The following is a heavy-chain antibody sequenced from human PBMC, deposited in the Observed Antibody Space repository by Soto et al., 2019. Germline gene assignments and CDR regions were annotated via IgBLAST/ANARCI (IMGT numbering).Heavy chain of an antibody. D-gene: IGHD3-3*01. CDR2: IYSSGNT. J-gene: IGHJ5*02. Sequence: PSVTLSLTCSVSGGTSICYYWTWIRQPAGKGLEWIGRIYSSGNTKYNPSLQSRVTMSLDTSNNQFSLRLTSVTAADTAVYYCARGQRFSDWFDPWGQGTFVNVSS. CDR1: GGTSICYY. V-gene: IGHV4-4*07. CDR3: ARGQRFSDWFDP.